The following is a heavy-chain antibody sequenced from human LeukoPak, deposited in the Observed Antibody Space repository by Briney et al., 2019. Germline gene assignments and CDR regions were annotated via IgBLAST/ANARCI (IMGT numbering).Heavy chain of an antibody. D-gene: IGHD5-18*01. V-gene: IGHV3-7*01. J-gene: IGHJ4*02. Sequence: GGSLRLSCAASGFTFSRNWMTWVRQAPGRGLEWVANIKQDGSEIYYVDSVKGRFTISRDNSKNTLYLQMSSLRPEDTAVYYCAKGGNTYEADYWGQGTLVTVSS. CDR1: GFTFSRNW. CDR3: AKGGNTYEADY. CDR2: IKQDGSEI.